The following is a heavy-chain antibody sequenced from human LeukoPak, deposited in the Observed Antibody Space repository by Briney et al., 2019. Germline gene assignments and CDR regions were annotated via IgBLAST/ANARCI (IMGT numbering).Heavy chain of an antibody. V-gene: IGHV3-23*01. Sequence: GGSLRLSCAASGFTFSSYGMSWVRQAPGKGLEWVSSISGSGGSTYYADSVKGRFTISRDNSKNTLYLQMNSLRAEDTAVYYCAKEEDLTVEYYFDYWGQGTLVTVSS. J-gene: IGHJ4*02. CDR3: AKEEDLTVEYYFDY. D-gene: IGHD3/OR15-3a*01. CDR2: ISGSGGST. CDR1: GFTFSSYG.